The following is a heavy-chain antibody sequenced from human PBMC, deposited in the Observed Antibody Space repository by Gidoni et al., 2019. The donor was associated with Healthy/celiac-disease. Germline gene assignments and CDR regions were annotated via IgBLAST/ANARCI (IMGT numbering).Heavy chain of an antibody. CDR3: ARGSIGAAGTEFDY. J-gene: IGHJ4*02. CDR1: GGSFSGYY. CDR2: INPSGST. D-gene: IGHD6-13*01. Sequence: QVQLQQWGAGLLKPSETLSLTCAVYGGSFSGYYWSWIRQPPGKGLGWIGEINPSGSTNYNPSLKSRVTISVDTSKNQCSLKLSSVTAADTAVYYCARGSIGAAGTEFDYWGQGTLVTVSS. V-gene: IGHV4-34*01.